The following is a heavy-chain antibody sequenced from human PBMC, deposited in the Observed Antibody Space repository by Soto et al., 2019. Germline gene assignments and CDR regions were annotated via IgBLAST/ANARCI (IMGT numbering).Heavy chain of an antibody. CDR1: GYTFTSYG. D-gene: IGHD3-10*01. V-gene: IGHV1-18*01. J-gene: IGHJ6*02. CDR2: ISAYNGNT. CDR3: ARLGYGSGSPLGYYGMDV. Sequence: QVQLVQSGAEVKKPGASVKVSCKASGYTFTSYGISWVRQAPGQGLEWMGWISAYNGNTNYAQKLQGRVTMTTDTSTSTAYMELRSLSSDDTAVYYCARLGYGSGSPLGYYGMDVWGQGTTVTVSS.